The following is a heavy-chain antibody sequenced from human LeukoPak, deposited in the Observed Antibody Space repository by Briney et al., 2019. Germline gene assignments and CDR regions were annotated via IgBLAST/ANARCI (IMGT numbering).Heavy chain of an antibody. V-gene: IGHV4-59*10. J-gene: IGHJ4*02. CDR3: ARVFAGIEYYFDY. Sequence: MTSETLSLTCAVYGGSFSGYYWSWIRQPAGKGLEWIGRIYTSGSTNYNPSLKSRVTMSVDTSKNQFSLKLSSVTAADTAVYYCARVFAGIEYYFDYWGQGTLVTVSS. D-gene: IGHD6-13*01. CDR1: GGSFSGYY. CDR2: IYTSGST.